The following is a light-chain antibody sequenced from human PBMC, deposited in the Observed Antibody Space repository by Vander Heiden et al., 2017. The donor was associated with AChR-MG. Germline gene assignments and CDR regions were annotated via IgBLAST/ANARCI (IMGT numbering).Light chain of an antibody. CDR1: QDISNY. Sequence: DIQMTQSPSSLSASVGDRVTITCQASQDISNYLNWFQQKLGKAPKLLIYDASNLERGVPSRFSGSGSGTDFTFTISSLQPEDFATYYCQHYDNVPRYTFGQGTKL. J-gene: IGKJ2*01. CDR3: QHYDNVPRYT. V-gene: IGKV1-33*01. CDR2: DAS.